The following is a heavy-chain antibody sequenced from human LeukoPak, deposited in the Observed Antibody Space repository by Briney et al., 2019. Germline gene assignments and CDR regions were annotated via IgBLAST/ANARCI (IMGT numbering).Heavy chain of an antibody. CDR1: GGSISSYY. CDR3: ARSSMVRGVIPTNFDY. J-gene: IGHJ4*02. CDR2: IYYSGST. D-gene: IGHD3-10*01. Sequence: SETLSLTCTVSGGSISSYYWSWIRQPPGKGLEWIGSIYYSGSTYYNPSLKSRVTISVDTSKNQFSLKLSSVTAADTAVYYCARSSMVRGVIPTNFDYWGQGTLVTVSS. V-gene: IGHV4-59*12.